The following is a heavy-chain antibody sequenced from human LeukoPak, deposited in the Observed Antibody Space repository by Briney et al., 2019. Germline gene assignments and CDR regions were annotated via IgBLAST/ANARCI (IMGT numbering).Heavy chain of an antibody. Sequence: PGGSLRLSCAASGVTFRDYYMSWIRHAPGKGLEWISYISSSAGTIHYVDSVKGRFTISRDNAKNSLYLQMDSLRVEDTAVYYCATSVTRRRLDWFIDLWGRGTLVSVSS. V-gene: IGHV3-11*04. CDR3: ATSVTRRRLDWFIDL. J-gene: IGHJ2*01. CDR1: GVTFRDYY. D-gene: IGHD4-17*01. CDR2: ISSSAGTI.